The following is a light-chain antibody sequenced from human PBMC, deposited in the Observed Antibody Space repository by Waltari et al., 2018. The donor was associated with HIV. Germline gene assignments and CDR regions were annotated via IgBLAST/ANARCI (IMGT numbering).Light chain of an antibody. V-gene: IGKV1-39*01. CDR2: AAS. CDR1: QSISIH. CDR3: QQTSSTPPA. J-gene: IGKJ4*01. Sequence: DIQMTQSPSSLSASVGDRVTVTCRASQSISIHLNWYQQKPEEAPKLLIYAASNLQSGVPSRFVASGSGTDFTLTITSLQPDDFATYYCQQTSSTPPAFGGGTKVEIK.